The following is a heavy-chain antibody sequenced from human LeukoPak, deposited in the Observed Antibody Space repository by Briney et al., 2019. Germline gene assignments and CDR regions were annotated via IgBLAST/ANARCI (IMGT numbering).Heavy chain of an antibody. CDR3: ARQDFGELSVIDY. Sequence: PSVTLSLTCTVSGYSISSGYYWGWIRPPPGKGLEWIGSIYHSGSTYYNPSLKSRVTISVDTSKNQFSLKLSSVTAADTAVYYCARQDFGELSVIDYWGQGTLVTVSS. CDR2: IYHSGST. J-gene: IGHJ4*02. CDR1: GYSISSGYY. D-gene: IGHD3-10*01. V-gene: IGHV4-38-2*02.